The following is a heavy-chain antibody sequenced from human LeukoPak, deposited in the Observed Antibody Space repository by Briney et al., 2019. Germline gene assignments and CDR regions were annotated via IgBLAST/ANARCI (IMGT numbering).Heavy chain of an antibody. CDR2: LITIIDKT. CDR1: GGTFDNYA. CDR3: ARSPHWNNNFYSYYGLDV. D-gene: IGHD1/OR15-1a*01. V-gene: IGHV1-69*04. J-gene: IGHJ6*02. Sequence: SVRVSCTASGGTFDNYAINWVRQAPGQGLEWMGRLITIIDKTFYAQNFQGRVTITADYMELTSLRSEDTAVYYCARSPHWNNNFYSYYGLDVWGQGTTVTVSS.